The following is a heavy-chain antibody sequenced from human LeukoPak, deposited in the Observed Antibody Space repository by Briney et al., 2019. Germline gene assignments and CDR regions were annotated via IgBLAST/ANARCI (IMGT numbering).Heavy chain of an antibody. J-gene: IGHJ4*02. CDR3: AREENYYDSSGIDY. V-gene: IGHV1-18*01. Sequence: GASVKVSCKASGYTFTTYGISWVRQAPGQGLEWMGWISANNGITNYAQRLQGRVTMTTDTSTRTAYMELRSLRSDDTVVYYCAREENYYDSSGIDYWGQGTLVTVSS. CDR2: ISANNGIT. CDR1: GYTFTTYG. D-gene: IGHD3-22*01.